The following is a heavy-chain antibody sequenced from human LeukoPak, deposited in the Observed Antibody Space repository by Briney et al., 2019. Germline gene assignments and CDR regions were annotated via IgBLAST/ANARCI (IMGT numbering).Heavy chain of an antibody. CDR2: INHSGST. CDR3: ARARMGSSSWYHYYYYYGMDV. Sequence: SETLSLTCAVYGGSFSGYYWSWIRQPPGKGLEWIGEINHSGSTNYNPSLKSRVTISVDTSKNQFSLKLSSVTAADTAVYYCARARMGSSSWYHYYYYYGMDVWGQGTTVTVSS. J-gene: IGHJ6*02. D-gene: IGHD6-13*01. CDR1: GGSFSGYY. V-gene: IGHV4-34*01.